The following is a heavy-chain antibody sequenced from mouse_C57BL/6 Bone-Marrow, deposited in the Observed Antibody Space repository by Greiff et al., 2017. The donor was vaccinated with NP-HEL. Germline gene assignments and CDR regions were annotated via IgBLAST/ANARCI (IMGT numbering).Heavy chain of an antibody. V-gene: IGHV1-85*01. CDR3: ASPVYYYGSTPYYYAMDY. J-gene: IGHJ4*01. D-gene: IGHD1-1*01. CDR1: GYTFTSYD. CDR2: IYPRDGST. Sequence: QVQLQQSGPELVKPGASVKLSCKASGYTFTSYDINWVKQRPGQGLEWIGWIYPRDGSTKYNEKFKGKATLTVDTSSSTAYMELHSLTSEDSAVYFCASPVYYYGSTPYYYAMDYWGQGTSVTVSS.